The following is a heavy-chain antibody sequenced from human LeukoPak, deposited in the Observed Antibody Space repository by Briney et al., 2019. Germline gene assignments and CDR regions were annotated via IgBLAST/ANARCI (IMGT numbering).Heavy chain of an antibody. CDR3: ARVKRELDYGDYVRGFDY. CDR1: GGSISSYY. Sequence: SETLSLTCTVSGGSISSYYWSWLRQPPGKGLEWIGYIYYSGSTNYNPSLKSRVTISVDTSKNQFSLKLSSVTAADAAVYYCARVKRELDYGDYVRGFDYWGQGTLVTVSS. J-gene: IGHJ4*02. V-gene: IGHV4-59*01. CDR2: IYYSGST. D-gene: IGHD4-17*01.